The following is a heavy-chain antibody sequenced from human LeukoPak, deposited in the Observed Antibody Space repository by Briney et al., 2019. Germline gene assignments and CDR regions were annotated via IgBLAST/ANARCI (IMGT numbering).Heavy chain of an antibody. J-gene: IGHJ4*02. Sequence: GGSLRLSCAASGFTFSYYGMHWVRQAPGKGLEWVSYISSSGTTIYYADSVKGRFTISRDNAKNSLYLQMNSLRAEDTAVYYCARRRDSGSLQHFDYWGQGTLVTVSS. CDR2: ISSSGTTI. CDR3: ARRRDSGSLQHFDY. V-gene: IGHV3-48*04. CDR1: GFTFSYYG. D-gene: IGHD1-26*01.